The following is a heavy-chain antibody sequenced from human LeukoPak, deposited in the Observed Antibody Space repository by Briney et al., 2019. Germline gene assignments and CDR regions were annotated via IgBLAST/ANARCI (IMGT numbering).Heavy chain of an antibody. CDR3: ARDPAVAGWSDAFDI. CDR1: GGSISSYY. CDR2: IYYSGST. V-gene: IGHV4-59*01. J-gene: IGHJ3*02. D-gene: IGHD6-19*01. Sequence: SETLSLTCTVSGGSISSYYWSWLRQPPGKGLEWIGYIYYSGSTNYNPSLKSRVTISVDTSKNQFSLKLSSVTAADTAVYYCARDPAVAGWSDAFDIWGQGTMVTVSS.